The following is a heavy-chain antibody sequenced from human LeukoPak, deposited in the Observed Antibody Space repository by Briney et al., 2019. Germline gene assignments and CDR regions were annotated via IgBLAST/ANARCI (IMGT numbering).Heavy chain of an antibody. CDR3: ARGPLYCSSTSCTHYYYYMDV. V-gene: IGHV4-34*01. Sequence: SETLSLTCAVYGGSFSGYYWSWIRQPPGKGLEWIGEINHSGSTNCNPSLKSRVTISVDTSKNQFSLKLSSVTAADTAVYYCARGPLYCSSTSCTHYYYYMDVWGKGTTVTVSS. CDR2: INHSGST. CDR1: GGSFSGYY. J-gene: IGHJ6*03. D-gene: IGHD2-2*01.